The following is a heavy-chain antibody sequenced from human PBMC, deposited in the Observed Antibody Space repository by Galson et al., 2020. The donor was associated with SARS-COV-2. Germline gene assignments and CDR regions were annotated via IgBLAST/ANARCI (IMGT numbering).Heavy chain of an antibody. CDR3: TREESTTGGFDS. CDR2: NPRNGAT. J-gene: IGHJ4*02. Sequence: NPRNGATSYAQKFRARFTLTRDTSTSTVFMELSGLTSVDTAVYYCTREESTTGGFDSWGQGTLVTVSS. D-gene: IGHD1-26*01. V-gene: IGHV1-46*03.